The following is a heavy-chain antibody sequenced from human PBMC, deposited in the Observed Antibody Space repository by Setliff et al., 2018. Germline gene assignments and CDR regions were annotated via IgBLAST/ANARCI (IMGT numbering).Heavy chain of an antibody. CDR2: IYYSGST. CDR3: ARGAPQWLAQPNFDY. Sequence: SETLSLTCTVSGGSVGNSYYYWSWIRQPPGKGLEWIGYIYYSGSTNYNPSLKSRVTISVDTSKNQFSLKLSSVTAADTAVYYCARGAPQWLAQPNFDYWGQGTLVTVSS. J-gene: IGHJ4*02. CDR1: GGSVGNSYYY. V-gene: IGHV4-61*01. D-gene: IGHD6-19*01.